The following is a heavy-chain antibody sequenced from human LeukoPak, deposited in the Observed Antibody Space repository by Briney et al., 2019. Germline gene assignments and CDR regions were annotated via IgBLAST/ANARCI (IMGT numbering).Heavy chain of an antibody. Sequence: SETLSLTCTVSGGSISSHYWSWIRQPPGKGLEWIGYIYYSGSTNYNPSLKSRVTISVDTSKNQFSLKLSSVTAADTAVYYCARLYSSGWYADDAFDIWGQGTMVTVSS. CDR1: GGSISSHY. CDR3: ARLYSSGWYADDAFDI. V-gene: IGHV4-59*11. D-gene: IGHD6-19*01. J-gene: IGHJ3*02. CDR2: IYYSGST.